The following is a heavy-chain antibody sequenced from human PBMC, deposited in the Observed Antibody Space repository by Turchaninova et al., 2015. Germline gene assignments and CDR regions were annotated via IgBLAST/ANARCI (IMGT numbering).Heavy chain of an antibody. CDR2: INPNRGET. CDR3: ARDRLQSGSYSADY. CDR1: GYMFPGHY. Sequence: QVQLVQSGAEVKKPGASVKVSCKASGYMFPGHYIHWVRQAPGQGLEWMGRINPNRGETKFGENFQGRVTMTRDTSLKTGYMERSSLKSDDTAVYYCARDRLQSGSYSADYWGQGTRVTVSS. D-gene: IGHD1-26*01. V-gene: IGHV1-2*02. J-gene: IGHJ4*02.